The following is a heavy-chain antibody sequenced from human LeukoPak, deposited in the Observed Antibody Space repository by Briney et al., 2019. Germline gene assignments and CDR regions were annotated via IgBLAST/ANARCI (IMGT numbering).Heavy chain of an antibody. CDR2: INPSGGST. Sequence: ASVKVSCKASGYTFTSYYMHWVRQAPGQGLEWMGIINPSGGSTSYAQKFQGRVTMTRDTSASTAYMELSSLRSEDMAVYYCARSHGSGSYYTSWGQGILVTVSS. J-gene: IGHJ5*02. V-gene: IGHV1-46*01. CDR1: GYTFTSYY. CDR3: ARSHGSGSYYTS. D-gene: IGHD3-10*01.